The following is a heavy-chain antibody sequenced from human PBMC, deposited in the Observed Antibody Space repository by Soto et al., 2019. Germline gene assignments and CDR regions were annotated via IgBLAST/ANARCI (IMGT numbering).Heavy chain of an antibody. CDR1: GDTFSTYA. CDR2: ILPILGTT. CDR3: ARGGYSSSYRFDY. V-gene: IGHV1-69*10. J-gene: IGHJ4*02. D-gene: IGHD6-13*01. Sequence: SVKVSCKASGDTFSTYAINWVRQAPGQGLEWMGGILPILGTTNYAQKFQARVTITADKSTNTAYMGLSSLSSEDTAVYYCARGGYSSSYRFDYWGQGTLVTVSS.